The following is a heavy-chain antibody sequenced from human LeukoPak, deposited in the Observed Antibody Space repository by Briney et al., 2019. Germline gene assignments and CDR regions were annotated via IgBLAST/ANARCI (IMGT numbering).Heavy chain of an antibody. CDR2: IDGVGDRT. J-gene: IGHJ4*02. CDR1: GXTFNPYA. CDR3: AKASRQAAVASPLDY. Sequence: PGGSLRLSCSASGXTFNPYAMSWVRQAPGKGLEWVAVIDGVGDRTYYADSVKGRFTISRDNSKDTVFLQMNSLKADDTAVYYCAKASRQAAVASPLDYWGQGSLVTVSS. V-gene: IGHV3-23*01. D-gene: IGHD6-19*01.